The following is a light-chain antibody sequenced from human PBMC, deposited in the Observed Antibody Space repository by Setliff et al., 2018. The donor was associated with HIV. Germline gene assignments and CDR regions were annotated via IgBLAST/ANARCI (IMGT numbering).Light chain of an antibody. CDR1: SSDFGVYDY. CDR2: DVS. J-gene: IGLJ1*01. V-gene: IGLV2-11*01. Sequence: QSALTQPRSVSGSPGQSITISCTGSSSDFGVYDYVSWYHQQPGRAPKLIIYDVSKRPPGVPDRFSGSKSGNTASLTISGLQADDEGDYYCCSYAGSYTFYVFGTGTKVTVL. CDR3: CSYAGSYTFYV.